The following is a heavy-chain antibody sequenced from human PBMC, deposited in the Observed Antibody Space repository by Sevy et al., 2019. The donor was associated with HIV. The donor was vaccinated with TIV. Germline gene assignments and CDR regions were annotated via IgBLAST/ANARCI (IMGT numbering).Heavy chain of an antibody. J-gene: IGHJ5*02. V-gene: IGHV3-64D*06. CDR1: GFTFSSYA. CDR3: VKPVLRSGAGAGNWFDP. CDR2: ISSNGGST. Sequence: GGSLRLSCSASGFTFSSYAMHWVRQAPGKGLEYVSAISSNGGSTYYADSVKGRFTISRDNSKNTVYLQMSSLRAEDTAVYYCVKPVLRSGAGAGNWFDPWGQGTLVTVSS. D-gene: IGHD3-3*01.